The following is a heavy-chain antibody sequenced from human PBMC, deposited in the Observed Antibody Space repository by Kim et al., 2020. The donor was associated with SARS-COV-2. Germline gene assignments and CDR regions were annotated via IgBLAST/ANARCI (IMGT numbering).Heavy chain of an antibody. D-gene: IGHD3-9*01. CDR1: GFIVSSNP. CDR3: AREGTILTVYRYHSPYGMDV. J-gene: IGHJ6*02. Sequence: GGSLRLSCAASGFIVSSNPMSWVRQAPGTGLEWVSGIYDADTTYYADSVKGRFTISRHSSKNTVYLQMNSLRPEDTAVYYCAREGTILTVYRYHSPYGMDVWGQGTTVIVSS. CDR2: IYDADTT. V-gene: IGHV3-53*04.